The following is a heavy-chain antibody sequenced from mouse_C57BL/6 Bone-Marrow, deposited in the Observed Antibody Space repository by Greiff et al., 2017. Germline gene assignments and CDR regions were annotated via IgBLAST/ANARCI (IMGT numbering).Heavy chain of an antibody. CDR1: GFTFSSYA. CDR3: ARDRGDYDGIYYAMDY. Sequence: DVKLVESGGGLVKPGGSLKLSCAASGFTFSSYAMSWVRQTPEKRLEWVATISDGGSYTYYPDNVKGRFTISRDNAKNNLYLQMSHLKSEDTAMYYCARDRGDYDGIYYAMDYWGQGTSVTVSS. V-gene: IGHV5-4*01. CDR2: ISDGGSYT. D-gene: IGHD2-4*01. J-gene: IGHJ4*01.